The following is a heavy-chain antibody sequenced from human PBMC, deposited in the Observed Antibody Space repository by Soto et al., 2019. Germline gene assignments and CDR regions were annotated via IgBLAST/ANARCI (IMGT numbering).Heavy chain of an antibody. CDR2: IYYSGST. CDR1: GGSVSSGSYY. Sequence: SETLSLTCTVSGGSVSSGSYYWSWIRQPPGKGLEWIGYIYYSGSTNYNPSLKSRVTISVDTSKNQFSLKLSSVTAADTAVYYCARDRPNYGSDIRFDYWGQGTLVTVSS. CDR3: ARDRPNYGSDIRFDY. J-gene: IGHJ4*02. D-gene: IGHD3-10*01. V-gene: IGHV4-61*01.